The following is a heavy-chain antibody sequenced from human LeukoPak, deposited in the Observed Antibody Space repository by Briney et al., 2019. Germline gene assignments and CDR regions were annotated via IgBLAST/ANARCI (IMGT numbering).Heavy chain of an antibody. CDR3: ARGQCSSTSCSICGSGP. CDR1: GGSFRGYL. Sequence: SETLSLTRAVYGGSFRGYLWSWLRQPPGKGLEWIGEINHSGSTNYNPSLKSRVTISVDTSKNQFSLKLSSVTAADTAVYYCARGQCSSTSCSICGSGPWGQGTLVTVSS. V-gene: IGHV4-34*01. D-gene: IGHD2-2*01. CDR2: INHSGST. J-gene: IGHJ5*02.